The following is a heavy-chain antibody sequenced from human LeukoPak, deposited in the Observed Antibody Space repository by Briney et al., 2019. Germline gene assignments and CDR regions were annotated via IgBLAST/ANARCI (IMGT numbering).Heavy chain of an antibody. CDR3: ARHTNSGTYPLDI. D-gene: IGHD1-26*01. J-gene: IGHJ4*02. V-gene: IGHV4-59*08. CDR2: IHSSGRTT. Sequence: KPSETLSLTCTVSGGSISSYFWSWMRQPPGKELELIAYIHSSGRTTNYNPSLKSRITISVDTSKNQLSLNLSSVTAADTAVYFCARHTNSGTYPLDIWGQGTLVTVSS. CDR1: GGSISSYF.